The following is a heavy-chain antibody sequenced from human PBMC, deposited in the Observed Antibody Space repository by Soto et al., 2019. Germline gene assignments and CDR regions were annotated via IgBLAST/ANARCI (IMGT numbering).Heavy chain of an antibody. CDR2: ISSSSTI. J-gene: IGHJ4*02. CDR3: ARDQRFLEWLSTFDY. V-gene: IGHV3-48*01. Sequence: GGSLRLSCAASGFTFSSYSMNWVRQAPGKGLEWVSYISSSSTIYYADSEKGRFTISRDNAKNSLYLQMNSLRAEDTAVYYCARDQRFLEWLSTFDYWGQGTLVTVSS. CDR1: GFTFSSYS. D-gene: IGHD3-3*01.